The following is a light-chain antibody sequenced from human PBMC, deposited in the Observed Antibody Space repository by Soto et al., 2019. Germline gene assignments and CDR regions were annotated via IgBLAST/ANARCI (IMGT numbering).Light chain of an antibody. J-gene: IGLJ2*01. CDR1: SSNIGAGYD. Sequence: QSVLTPSPSVSGAPGQRVTISCTGSSSNIGAGYDVHWYQQLPGTAPKLLIYGNSNRPSGVPDRFSGSKSGTSASLAITGLQAEDEADYYCQSYDGSLVVFGGGTKLTVL. CDR2: GNS. V-gene: IGLV1-40*01. CDR3: QSYDGSLVV.